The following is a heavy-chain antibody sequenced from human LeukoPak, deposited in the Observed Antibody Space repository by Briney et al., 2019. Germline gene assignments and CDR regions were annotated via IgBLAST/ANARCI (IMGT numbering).Heavy chain of an antibody. CDR2: IRFDGSNE. J-gene: IGHJ3*02. CDR1: GFTFSSYG. V-gene: IGHV3-30*02. Sequence: GGSLRLSCVASGFTFSSYGMHWVRQAPGKGLEWVAFIRFDGSNEYYADSVKGRFTISRDNSKNTLYLQMNSLRAEDTAVYYCARSITIFGVVLDAFDIWGQGTMVTVSS. CDR3: ARSITIFGVVLDAFDI. D-gene: IGHD3-3*01.